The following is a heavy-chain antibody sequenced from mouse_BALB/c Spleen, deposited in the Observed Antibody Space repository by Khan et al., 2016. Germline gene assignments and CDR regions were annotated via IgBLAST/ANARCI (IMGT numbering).Heavy chain of an antibody. V-gene: IGHV3-2*02. D-gene: IGHD2-2*01. CDR2: ISYSGST. J-gene: IGHJ4*01. CDR1: GYSITSDYA. Sequence: EVQLQESGPGLVKPSQSLSLTCTVTGYSITSDYAWNWIRQFPGNKLEWMGYISYSGSTNYNPSLKSRISIIRDTSKNQFFLQLNSVTTEDTATYYCTRWIRGALDYWGQGTSVTVSS. CDR3: TRWIRGALDY.